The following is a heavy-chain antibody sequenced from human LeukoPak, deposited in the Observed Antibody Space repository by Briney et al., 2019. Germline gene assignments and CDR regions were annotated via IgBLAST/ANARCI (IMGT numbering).Heavy chain of an antibody. D-gene: IGHD2-21*01. J-gene: IGHJ4*02. Sequence: SETLSLTCAVYSGSFSGYYWNWIRQPPGKGLEWIGEINNSGSSNYNPSLKSRVTISLDTSKNQFSLKLTSVTAADTAVYYFARGRALFDWGQGTLVTVSS. V-gene: IGHV4-34*01. CDR2: INNSGSS. CDR3: ARGRALFD. CDR1: SGSFSGYY.